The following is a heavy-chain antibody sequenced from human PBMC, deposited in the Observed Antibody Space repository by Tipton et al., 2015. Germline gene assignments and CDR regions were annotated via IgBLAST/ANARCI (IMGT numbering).Heavy chain of an antibody. J-gene: IGHJ5*02. Sequence: TLSLTCAVSGGSFSTYYWSWIRQPPGKGLEWIGYIYYSGSTNYNPSLKSRVTISVDTSKNQFSLKLSSVTAADTAVYYCARFDYGDYLTGFDPWGQGTLVTVSS. D-gene: IGHD4-17*01. V-gene: IGHV4-59*01. CDR3: ARFDYGDYLTGFDP. CDR1: GGSFSTYY. CDR2: IYYSGST.